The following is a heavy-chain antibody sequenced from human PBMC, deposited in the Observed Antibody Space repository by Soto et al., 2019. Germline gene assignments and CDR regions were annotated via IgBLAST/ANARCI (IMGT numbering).Heavy chain of an antibody. D-gene: IGHD4-4*01. Sequence: QVQLVESGGGVVQPGRSLRLSCAASGFTFSSYAMHWVRQAPGKGLEWVAVISYDGSNKYYADSVKGRFTISRDNSKNTLYLQMNNLRAEDTAVYYCARDGFSNYLDYWGQGTLVTVSS. CDR1: GFTFSSYA. V-gene: IGHV3-30-3*01. CDR3: ARDGFSNYLDY. CDR2: ISYDGSNK. J-gene: IGHJ4*02.